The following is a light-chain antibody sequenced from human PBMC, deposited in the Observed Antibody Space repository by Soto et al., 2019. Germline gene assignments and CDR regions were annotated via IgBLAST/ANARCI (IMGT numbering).Light chain of an antibody. CDR3: QQYNSYPRLT. Sequence: DIQMTQSPSTLSASVGDRVTITCRASQSISSWLAWYQQKPGKAPKLLIYDASSLESGVPSRFSGSGSGTEFTLTISGLQPDDFATYYCQQYNSYPRLTFGGGTKVDIK. J-gene: IGKJ4*01. CDR2: DAS. V-gene: IGKV1-5*01. CDR1: QSISSW.